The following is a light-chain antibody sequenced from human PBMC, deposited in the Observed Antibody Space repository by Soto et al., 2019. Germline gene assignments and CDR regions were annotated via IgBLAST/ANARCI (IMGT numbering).Light chain of an antibody. J-gene: IGKJ4*01. CDR2: AAS. CDR3: QQSYSIPLT. Sequence: DIQMTQSPSSLSTSVADRVTITCRASQSISSYLNWYQQKPGKAPKLLIYAASSLQSGVPSRFSGSGSGADFTLSISSLQPEDFATYYCQQSYSIPLTFGGGTKVEIK. V-gene: IGKV1-39*01. CDR1: QSISSY.